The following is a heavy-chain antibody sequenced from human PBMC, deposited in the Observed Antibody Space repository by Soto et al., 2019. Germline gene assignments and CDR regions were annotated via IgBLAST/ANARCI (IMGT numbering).Heavy chain of an antibody. D-gene: IGHD6-6*01. V-gene: IGHV3-64*01. CDR2: ISPNGDTK. CDR3: ARDGGLTSSSGRSFDI. CDR1: GFTFSDYW. J-gene: IGHJ3*02. Sequence: GGSLRLSCAASGFTFSDYWMSWVRHAPGKGLEYVSAISPNGDTKYYANSVKGRFTISRDNSKNTLYLQMASLRAEDMGVYYCARDGGLTSSSGRSFDIWGQGTKVTVSS.